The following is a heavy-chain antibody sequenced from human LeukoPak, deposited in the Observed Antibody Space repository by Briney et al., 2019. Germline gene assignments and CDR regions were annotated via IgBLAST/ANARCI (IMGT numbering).Heavy chain of an antibody. D-gene: IGHD6-13*01. CDR1: GFTVSSNY. V-gene: IGHV3-53*01. CDR3: AREQLVRGYYFDY. Sequence: GRSLRLSCAASGFTVSSNYMSWVRQAPGKGLEWVSVIYSGGSTYYADSVKGRFTISRDNSKNTLYLQMNSLRAEDTAVYYCAREQLVRGYYFDYWGQGTLVTVSS. J-gene: IGHJ4*02. CDR2: IYSGGST.